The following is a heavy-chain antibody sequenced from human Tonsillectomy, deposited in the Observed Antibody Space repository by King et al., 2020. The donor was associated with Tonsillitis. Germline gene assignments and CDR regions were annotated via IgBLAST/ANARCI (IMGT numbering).Heavy chain of an antibody. V-gene: IGHV3-33*01. D-gene: IGHD3-10*01. CDR1: GFTFSSYG. CDR2: RWYDGSNK. CDR3: ARASYYYGSGKPPNWFDP. Sequence: VQLVESGGGVVQPGRSLRLSCAASGFTFSSYGMHWVRQAPGKGLEWVAVRWYDGSNKYYADSVKGRFTISRDNSKNTLYLQMNSLRAEDTAVYYCARASYYYGSGKPPNWFDPWGQGTLVTVSS. J-gene: IGHJ5*02.